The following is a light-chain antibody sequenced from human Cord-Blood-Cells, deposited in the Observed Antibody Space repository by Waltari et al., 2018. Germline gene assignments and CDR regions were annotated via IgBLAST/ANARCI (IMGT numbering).Light chain of an antibody. J-gene: IGLJ2*01. CDR3: AAWDDSLNGVV. CDR1: SSNTGSNP. CDR2: SIN. Sequence: SVRTRPPSACGTPGQGATFPCSGISSNTGSNPENWYQPLPETAPNLLIYSINQRPSGVPDRFSGFKSGTSASLAISGLQSEDEADYYCAAWDDSLNGVVFGGGTKLTVL. V-gene: IGLV1-44*01.